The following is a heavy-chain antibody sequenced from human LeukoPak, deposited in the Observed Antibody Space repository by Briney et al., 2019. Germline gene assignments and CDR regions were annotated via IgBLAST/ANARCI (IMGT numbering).Heavy chain of an antibody. CDR2: IDKHGNGK. CDR1: GFTFSTSW. Sequence: GGSLRLSCVASGFTFSTSWVTWVRQAPGTGLEWVADIDKHGNGKYYVDSVKGRFAISRDYASNSVFLQMDSLRAEDTSVYYCARDAGWGYYDLWGQGTPVTVSS. J-gene: IGHJ4*02. CDR3: ARDAGWGYYDL. V-gene: IGHV3-7*01. D-gene: IGHD1-26*01.